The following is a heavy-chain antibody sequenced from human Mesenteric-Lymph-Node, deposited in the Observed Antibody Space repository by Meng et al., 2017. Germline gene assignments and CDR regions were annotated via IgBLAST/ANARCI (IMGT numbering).Heavy chain of an antibody. J-gene: IGHJ5*02. CDR2: IYYSGST. CDR3: ARDRKHYGERGWFDP. V-gene: IGHV4-30-4*01. CDR1: GGTISSGDYY. D-gene: IGHD4-17*01. Sequence: QGQSPESGPGLVQPSKTLSLTCTAAGGTISSGDYYWSWLRQPPGKGLEWMGYIYYSGSTYSNASLKSRVTISIDRSKNQFSLKLSSVTAADTAVYYCARDRKHYGERGWFDPWGQGTLVTVSS.